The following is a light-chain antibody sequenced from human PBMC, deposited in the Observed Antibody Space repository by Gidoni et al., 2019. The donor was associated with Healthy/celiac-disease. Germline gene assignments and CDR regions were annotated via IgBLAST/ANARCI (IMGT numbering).Light chain of an antibody. CDR1: QSVSSIY. CDR2: GAS. V-gene: IGKV3-20*01. J-gene: IGKJ4*01. Sequence: ELVLTQSQGTLYLSPGERATLSCRASQSVSSIYLAWYQQKPGQAPRLLICGASSRATGIPDRFSGSGSGTDFTLTISRLEPEDFAVYYCQQYGSSPLTFGGGTKVEIK. CDR3: QQYGSSPLT.